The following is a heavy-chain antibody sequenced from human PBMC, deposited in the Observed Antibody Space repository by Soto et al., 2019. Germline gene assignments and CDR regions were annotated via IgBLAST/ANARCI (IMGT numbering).Heavy chain of an antibody. CDR2: ISGSGGST. Sequence: EVQLLESGGGLVQPGGSLRLSCAASGFTFSSYAMSWVRQAPGKGLEWVSAISGSGGSTYYADSVKGRFTISRDNSKNTLYLQMNRLRAEDTAVYYCAKGREWFGESELDYWGQGTLVTVSS. D-gene: IGHD3-10*01. CDR3: AKGREWFGESELDY. V-gene: IGHV3-23*01. J-gene: IGHJ4*02. CDR1: GFTFSSYA.